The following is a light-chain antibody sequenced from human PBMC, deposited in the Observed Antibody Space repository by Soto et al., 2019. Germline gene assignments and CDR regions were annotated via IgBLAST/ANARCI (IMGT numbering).Light chain of an antibody. CDR1: TSDVGGYFC. J-gene: IGLJ1*01. Sequence: QSVLAQPASVSGSPGQSITISCTGTTSDVGGYFCVSWYQQHPGKAPKLMIYDVSNRPSGVSDRFSGSKSGSAASLTISGLQAEDEADYYCSSYTSSTTYVFGTGTKVTVL. CDR3: SSYTSSTTYV. V-gene: IGLV2-14*01. CDR2: DVS.